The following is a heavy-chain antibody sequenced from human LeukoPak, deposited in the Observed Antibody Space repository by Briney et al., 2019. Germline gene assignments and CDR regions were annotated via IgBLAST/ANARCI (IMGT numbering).Heavy chain of an antibody. Sequence: PSETLSLTCTVSGYSIRSDYYWGWIRQPPGKGLEWIGSIYHSGSTYYNPSLKSRVTISVDTSKNQFSLKLSSVTAADTAVYYCARDLDSDDSSGYNWGQGTLVTVSS. CDR2: IYHSGST. V-gene: IGHV4-38-2*02. CDR1: GYSIRSDYY. J-gene: IGHJ4*02. CDR3: ARDLDSDDSSGYN. D-gene: IGHD3-22*01.